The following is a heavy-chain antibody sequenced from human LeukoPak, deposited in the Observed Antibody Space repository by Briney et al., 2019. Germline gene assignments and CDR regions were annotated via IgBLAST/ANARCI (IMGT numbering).Heavy chain of an antibody. CDR2: IYTSGRT. CDR3: ARVGIGAAANYGMDV. J-gene: IGHJ6*02. CDR1: GDSINSYY. Sequence: PSETLSLTCTVSGDSINSYYWSWIRQPAGKGLEWIGSIYTSGRTNYNPSLKSRVTMSVDTPKNQFSLKLSSVTAADTAVYYCARVGIGAAANYGMDVWGQGTPVTVSS. V-gene: IGHV4-4*07. D-gene: IGHD6-13*01.